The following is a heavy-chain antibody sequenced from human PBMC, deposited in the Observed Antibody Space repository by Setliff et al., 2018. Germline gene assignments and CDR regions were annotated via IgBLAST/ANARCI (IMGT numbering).Heavy chain of an antibody. CDR2: IHNSGTA. CDR1: GGSISSDDNY. D-gene: IGHD1-26*01. CDR3: ARDNTMVGATDY. V-gene: IGHV4-30-4*08. Sequence: TSETLSLTCTVSGGSISSDDNYWSWIRLPPGKGLEWIGYIHNSGTAYYNPSLRSRLTISVDTSKNQFSLRLRSVTAADTAVYFCARDNTMVGATDYWGLGTLVTVS. J-gene: IGHJ4*02.